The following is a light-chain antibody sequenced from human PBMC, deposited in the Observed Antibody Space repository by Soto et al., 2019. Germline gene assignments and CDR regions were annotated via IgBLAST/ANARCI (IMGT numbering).Light chain of an antibody. CDR2: DAS. V-gene: IGKV3-11*01. Sequence: IVLTQSPAPLSLSPGERDTLSCRASQSVTNSLAWYQQKPGQAPRLLIYDASNRAPGIPVRFSGSGSGTDFTRTISSLEPEDFAVYYCQQRSNWLYTFGQGTKLEIK. CDR1: QSVTNS. CDR3: QQRSNWLYT. J-gene: IGKJ2*01.